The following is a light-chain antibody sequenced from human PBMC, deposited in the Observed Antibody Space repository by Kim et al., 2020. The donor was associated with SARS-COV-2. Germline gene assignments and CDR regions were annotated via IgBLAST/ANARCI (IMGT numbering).Light chain of an antibody. V-gene: IGKV3-11*01. J-gene: IGKJ1*01. CDR1: QSVNTF. CDR3: QQCSNWPRT. Sequence: WSPGEGATLSCRASQSVNTFLAWYQHKPGQAPRLLIYGASYRATGIPARFSGSGSGTDFTLTISSLEPEDFAAYYCQQCSNWPRTFGQGTKVDIK. CDR2: GAS.